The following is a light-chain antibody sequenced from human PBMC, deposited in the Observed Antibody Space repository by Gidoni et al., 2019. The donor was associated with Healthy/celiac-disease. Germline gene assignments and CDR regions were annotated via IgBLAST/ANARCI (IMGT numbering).Light chain of an antibody. CDR1: QSVLYSSNNKNY. Sequence: DIVMTQAPDSVAVSLGERATINCKSSQSVLYSSNNKNYLAWYQQKPGQPPKLLIDWASTRESGVPDRFSRSGSGTDFTLTISSLQAEDVAVYYCQQYYSTPWTFGQXTKVEIK. CDR2: WAS. V-gene: IGKV4-1*01. J-gene: IGKJ1*01. CDR3: QQYYSTPWT.